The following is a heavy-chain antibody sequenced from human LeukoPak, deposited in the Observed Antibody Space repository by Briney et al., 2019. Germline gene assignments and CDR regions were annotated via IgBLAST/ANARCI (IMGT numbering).Heavy chain of an antibody. D-gene: IGHD3-16*02. J-gene: IGHJ4*02. Sequence: GGSLRLSCAASGFTFSSYNMNWVRQAPGKGLEWVSSISSSSSYIYYADSVKGRFTISRDNAKNSLYLQMNSLRAEDTAVYYCAKDEAGYYDYVWGSYRYAHWGQGTLVTVSS. CDR2: ISSSSSYI. CDR1: GFTFSSYN. CDR3: AKDEAGYYDYVWGSYRYAH. V-gene: IGHV3-21*04.